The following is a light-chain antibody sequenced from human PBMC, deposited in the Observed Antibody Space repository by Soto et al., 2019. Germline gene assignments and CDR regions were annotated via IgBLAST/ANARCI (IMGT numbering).Light chain of an antibody. CDR1: SSDVGSYNL. J-gene: IGLJ2*01. CDR2: EGS. Sequence: QSALTQPASVSGSPGQSITISCTGTSSDVGSYNLVSWYQQHPGKASKLMIYEGSKRPSGVSNRFSGSKSGNTASLTISGLQAEDEADYYCCSYAGSVVFGGGIKLTVL. V-gene: IGLV2-23*01. CDR3: CSYAGSVV.